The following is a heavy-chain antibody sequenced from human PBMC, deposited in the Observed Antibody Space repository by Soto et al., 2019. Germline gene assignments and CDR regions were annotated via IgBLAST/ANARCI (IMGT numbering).Heavy chain of an antibody. CDR2: IIDSGAST. CDR3: ASITMNPSGYLLPNYYYYGMDV. D-gene: IGHD3-22*01. Sequence: GGSLRLSCAASGFTFSSCAMGWARQAPGKGLEWVSDIIDSGASTYYADSVQGRFTISRDNSKSTLYPQMNSLRSEDTAVYYCASITMNPSGYLLPNYYYYGMDVWGQGTTVTVSS. J-gene: IGHJ6*02. V-gene: IGHV3-23*01. CDR1: GFTFSSCA.